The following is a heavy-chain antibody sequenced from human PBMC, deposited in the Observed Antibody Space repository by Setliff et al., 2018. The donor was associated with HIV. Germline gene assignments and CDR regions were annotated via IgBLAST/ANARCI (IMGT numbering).Heavy chain of an antibody. Sequence: RASVKVSCKASGYTFTSYAMHWVRQAPGQRLEWMGWINAGNGNTKYSPKFQGRVTITRDTSASTAYMELSSLRSEDTAVYYCARDLRGTDYNFWSGSFYGMDVWGQGTTVTVSS. CDR1: GYTFTSYA. D-gene: IGHD3-3*01. CDR3: ARDLRGTDYNFWSGSFYGMDV. V-gene: IGHV1-3*01. CDR2: INAGNGNT. J-gene: IGHJ6*02.